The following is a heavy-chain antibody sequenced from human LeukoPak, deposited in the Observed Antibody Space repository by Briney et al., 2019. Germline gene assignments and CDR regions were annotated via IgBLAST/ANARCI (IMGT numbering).Heavy chain of an antibody. J-gene: IGHJ4*02. CDR1: GYTFTSYY. CDR2: INPSGGST. D-gene: IGHD3-22*01. V-gene: IGHV1-46*01. Sequence: ASVTVSCKASGYTFTSYYMHWVRQAPGQGLEWMGIINPSGGSTSYAQKFQGRVTMTRDTSTSTVYMELSSLRSEDTAVYYCARDTYYYDSSSHSGHFDYWGQGTLVTVSS. CDR3: ARDTYYYDSSSHSGHFDY.